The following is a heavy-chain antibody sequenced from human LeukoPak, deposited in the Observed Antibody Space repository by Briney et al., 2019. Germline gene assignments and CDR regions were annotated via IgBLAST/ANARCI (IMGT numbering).Heavy chain of an antibody. CDR2: IDQGGSVR. CDR3: ARDPESSSFDL. Sequence: GGSLRLSCAASGFSFSTYWMSWVRQTPEKGLEFVANIDQGGSVRNYMDSLKGRCTISRDNAKKSLYLEINSPRADDTAVYYCARDPESSSFDLWGRGALVTVSS. V-gene: IGHV3-7*01. J-gene: IGHJ4*02. D-gene: IGHD6-13*01. CDR1: GFSFSTYW.